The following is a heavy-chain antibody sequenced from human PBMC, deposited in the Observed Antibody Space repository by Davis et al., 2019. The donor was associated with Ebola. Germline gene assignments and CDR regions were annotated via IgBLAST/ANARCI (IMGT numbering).Heavy chain of an antibody. Sequence: SGPTLVKPTQTLKLTCSFSGFSLSTSAMGVGWIRQPPGKALEWLTLIYSDDDKQYSPSLKSRLSITKDTSKNQVVLTMTNMDPVDTATYYCARMGGGGRNDYWGQGTLVTVSS. D-gene: IGHD3-16*01. V-gene: IGHV2-5*02. CDR1: GFSLSTSAMG. CDR2: IYSDDDK. CDR3: ARMGGGGRNDY. J-gene: IGHJ4*02.